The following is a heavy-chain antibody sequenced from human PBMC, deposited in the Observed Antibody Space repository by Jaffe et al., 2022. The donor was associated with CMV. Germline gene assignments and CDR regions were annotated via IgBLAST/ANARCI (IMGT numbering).Heavy chain of an antibody. CDR2: IKQDGSEK. D-gene: IGHD5-18*01. CDR3: AREGVQLWPSDAFDI. Sequence: EVQLVESGGGLVQPGGSLRLSCAASGFTFSSYWMSWVRQAPGKGLEWVANIKQDGSEKYYVDSVKGRFTISRDNAKNSLYLQMNSLRAEDTAVYYCAREGVQLWPSDAFDIWGQGTMVTVSS. CDR1: GFTFSSYW. J-gene: IGHJ3*02. V-gene: IGHV3-7*03.